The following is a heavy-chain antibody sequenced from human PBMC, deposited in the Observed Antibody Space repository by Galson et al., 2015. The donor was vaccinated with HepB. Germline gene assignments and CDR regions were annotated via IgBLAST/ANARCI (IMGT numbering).Heavy chain of an antibody. D-gene: IGHD4-17*01. J-gene: IGHJ4*02. Sequence: SLRLSCAASGFTFSDYYMSWIRQAPGQGLEWLSYISSSTIYTNYADSVKGRFTIARDNVKNSMYLQLNSLRAEDPAVSYCARVADSDYGDHAHFDSWGLGTLVTASS. V-gene: IGHV3-11*06. CDR3: ARVADSDYGDHAHFDS. CDR1: GFTFSDYY. CDR2: ISSSTIYT.